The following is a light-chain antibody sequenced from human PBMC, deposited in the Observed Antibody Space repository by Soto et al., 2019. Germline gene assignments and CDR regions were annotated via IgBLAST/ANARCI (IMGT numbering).Light chain of an antibody. CDR1: QSVNTW. CDR3: QQSYSSPPT. J-gene: IGKJ1*01. CDR2: DAS. V-gene: IGKV1-39*01. Sequence: DIQMTQSPSTLSASVGARVTITCRASQSVNTWLAWYKQSPGKAPNLLIYDASSLQSGVPSRFSGSGSGSDFTLTISSLQPEDFATYYCQQSYSSPPTFGQGTKVDIK.